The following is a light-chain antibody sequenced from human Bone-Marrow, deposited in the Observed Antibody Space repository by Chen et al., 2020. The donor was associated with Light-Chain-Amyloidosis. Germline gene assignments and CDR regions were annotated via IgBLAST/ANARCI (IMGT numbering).Light chain of an antibody. Sequence: QSVLTQPPSLSGAPGQRVTISCTGSNSNIGASYDVHWYQQLPGTAPKPLVFGNSNRRSGVPDRFSGSKSDTSASLAITGRQAEDEADYDCQSYDNSLSGKFVFGTGTKVTVL. CDR1: NSNIGASYD. CDR3: QSYDNSLSGKFV. CDR2: GNS. V-gene: IGLV1-40*01. J-gene: IGLJ1*01.